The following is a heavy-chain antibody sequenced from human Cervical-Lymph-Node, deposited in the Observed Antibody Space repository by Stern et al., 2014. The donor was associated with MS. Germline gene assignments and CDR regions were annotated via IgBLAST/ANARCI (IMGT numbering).Heavy chain of an antibody. D-gene: IGHD5-24*01. V-gene: IGHV3-30*18. J-gene: IGHJ3*02. CDR2: IAYDGSNK. CDR1: GFTFDSYV. CDR3: AKERGTYKFDI. Sequence: VQLVESGGGVVQPGRSLSLSCAASGFTFDSYVMHWVRQAPGKGLEWVSLIAYDGSNKYYSDSVKGRFTISRDNSKNTLFLQMSSLRPEDTAVYYCAKERGTYKFDIWGPGTMVTVSS.